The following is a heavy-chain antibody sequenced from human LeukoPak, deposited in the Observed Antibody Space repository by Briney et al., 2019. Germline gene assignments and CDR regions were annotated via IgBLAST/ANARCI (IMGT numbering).Heavy chain of an antibody. J-gene: IGHJ4*02. Sequence: GGSLRLSCTASGFIFNTYAMTWVRQAPGKGLEWVSGISDSGSNTYYADSVKGRFTISRDNSKNTLYLQMSSLRADDTAMYYCAKDPIPRADPSTAFGSWGQGTPVTVSS. V-gene: IGHV3-23*01. CDR2: ISDSGSNT. CDR3: AKDPIPRADPSTAFGS. CDR1: GFIFNTYA. D-gene: IGHD2-21*02.